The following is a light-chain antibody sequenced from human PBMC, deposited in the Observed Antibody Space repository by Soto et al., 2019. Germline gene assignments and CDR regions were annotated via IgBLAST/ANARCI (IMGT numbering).Light chain of an antibody. J-gene: IGKJ4*01. V-gene: IGKV1-39*01. CDR2: DTS. Sequence: DIQMTQSPSSLSASVGDRITITCRASQSITNYLNWYQQKPGNAPKLLIYDTSSLQSGFPSRCSGSGSWTDFTLTINSLQTEDFATYYCQKSYSTPNFGGGTKVEI. CDR3: QKSYSTPN. CDR1: QSITNY.